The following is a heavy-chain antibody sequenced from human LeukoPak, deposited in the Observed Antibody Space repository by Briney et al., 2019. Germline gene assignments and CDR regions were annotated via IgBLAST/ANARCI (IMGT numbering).Heavy chain of an antibody. CDR1: GFTFSSYA. CDR2: ISGSGGST. D-gene: IGHD3-22*01. Sequence: GGSLRLSCAASGFTFSSYAMSWVRQAPGKGLEWVSAISGSGGSTYYADSVKGRFTISRDNSKNTPYLQMNSLRAEDTAVYYCAKSSYYYDSSGLADYFDYWGQGTLVTVSS. V-gene: IGHV3-23*01. CDR3: AKSSYYYDSSGLADYFDY. J-gene: IGHJ4*02.